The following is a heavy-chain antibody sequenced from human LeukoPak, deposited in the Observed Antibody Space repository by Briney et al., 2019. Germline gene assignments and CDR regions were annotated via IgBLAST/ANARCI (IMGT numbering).Heavy chain of an antibody. J-gene: IGHJ4*02. Sequence: GGSLRLSCAASGFTFSDQSMNWVRQAPGKGLEWVSSISSNSLHIFYADSVKGRFTISRDNAKNSLYLQTNNLRAEDTAVYYCVGPDSQFDCWGQGILVTVSS. CDR3: VGPDSQFDC. D-gene: IGHD3-10*01. V-gene: IGHV3-21*01. CDR1: GFTFSDQS. CDR2: ISSNSLHI.